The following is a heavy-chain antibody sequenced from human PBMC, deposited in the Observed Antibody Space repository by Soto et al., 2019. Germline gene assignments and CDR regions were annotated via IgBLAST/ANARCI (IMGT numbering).Heavy chain of an antibody. V-gene: IGHV3-23*01. D-gene: IGHD3-3*01. CDR3: AKDGRNYDFWSGYPRSYYYGMDG. Sequence: GGSLRLSCAASGFTFSSYAMSWVRQAPGKGLEWVSAISGSGGSTYYADSVKGRFTISRDNSKNTLYLQMNSLRAEDTAVYYCAKDGRNYDFWSGYPRSYYYGMDGWGQGTTVTVSS. CDR1: GFTFSSYA. CDR2: ISGSGGST. J-gene: IGHJ6*02.